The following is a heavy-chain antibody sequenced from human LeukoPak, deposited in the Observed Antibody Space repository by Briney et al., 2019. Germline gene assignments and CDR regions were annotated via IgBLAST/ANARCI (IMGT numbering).Heavy chain of an antibody. CDR2: ISGSGGST. CDR3: ARDRRYSGSYFWFDP. V-gene: IGHV3-23*01. Sequence: GGSLRLSCAASGFTFSSYAMSWVRQAPGKGLEWVSAISGSGGSTYYADSVKGRFTISRDNSKNTLYLQMNSLRAEDTAVYYCARDRRYSGSYFWFDPWGQGTLVTVSS. CDR1: GFTFSSYA. D-gene: IGHD1-26*01. J-gene: IGHJ5*02.